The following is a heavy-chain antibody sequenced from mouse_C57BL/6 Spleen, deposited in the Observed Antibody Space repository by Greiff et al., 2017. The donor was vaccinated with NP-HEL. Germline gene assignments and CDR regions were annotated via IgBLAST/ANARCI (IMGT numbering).Heavy chain of an antibody. CDR1: GYTFTDYN. J-gene: IGHJ2*01. D-gene: IGHD2-2*01. CDR2: INPNNGGT. Sequence: VQLKQSGPELVKPGASVKIPCKASGYTFTDYNMDWVKQSHGKSLEWIGDINPNNGGTIYNQKFKGKATLTVDKSSSTAYMELRSLTSEDTAVYYCARRTMVTGGFDYWGQGTTLTVSS. V-gene: IGHV1-18*01. CDR3: ARRTMVTGGFDY.